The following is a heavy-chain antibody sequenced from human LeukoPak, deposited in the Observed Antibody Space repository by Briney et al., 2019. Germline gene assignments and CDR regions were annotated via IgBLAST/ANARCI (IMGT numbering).Heavy chain of an antibody. Sequence: PGGSLRLSCAASGLTFSRSWMHWVRQTPGKGLEWVAFIRYDGSNKYYADSVKGRFTISRDNSKNTLYLQMNSLRAEDTAVYYCAKDMGRRSIAVDGPKYRSAWYLDYWGQGTLVTVSS. CDR3: AKDMGRRSIAVDGPKYRSAWYLDY. V-gene: IGHV3-30*02. J-gene: IGHJ4*02. D-gene: IGHD6-13*01. CDR1: GLTFSRSW. CDR2: IRYDGSNK.